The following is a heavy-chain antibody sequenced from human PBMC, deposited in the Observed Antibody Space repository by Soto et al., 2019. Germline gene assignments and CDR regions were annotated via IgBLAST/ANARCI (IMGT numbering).Heavy chain of an antibody. CDR1: DDSINSDKYY. Sequence: SETLSLTCSVADDSINSDKYYWGWIRQPPGKGLEWIGSIYYRGNAYYNPSLQTRVTISLDKSKSQFSLKLNSVTAADSAVYFCAKLEGLATISYYFDFWGPGALVTVSS. J-gene: IGHJ4*02. CDR3: AKLEGLATISYYFDF. D-gene: IGHD3-9*01. V-gene: IGHV4-39*01. CDR2: IYYRGNA.